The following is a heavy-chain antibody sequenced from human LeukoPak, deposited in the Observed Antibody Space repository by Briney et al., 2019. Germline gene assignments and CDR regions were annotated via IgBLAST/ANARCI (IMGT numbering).Heavy chain of an antibody. J-gene: IGHJ1*01. CDR2: INHSGSS. CDR3: ARGEDGDYYFQH. V-gene: IGHV4-34*01. Sequence: ETLSLTCAVYGGSFSGYYWSWIRQPPGKGLEWIGEINHSGSSNYNPSLKSRVTISVDTSKNQFSLKLSSVTAADTAVYYCARGEDGDYYFQHWGQGTLVTLSS. CDR1: GGSFSGYY. D-gene: IGHD4-17*01.